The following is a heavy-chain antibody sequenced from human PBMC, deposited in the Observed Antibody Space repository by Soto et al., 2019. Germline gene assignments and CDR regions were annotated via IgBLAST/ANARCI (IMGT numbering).Heavy chain of an antibody. J-gene: IGHJ5*02. Sequence: QVQLVQSGAEVKKPGASVKVSCKASGYTFTSYGISWVRQAPGQGLEWMGWISAYNGNTNYAQKLQGRVTMTTDTSTSTAYMELRSLRSDDTAVYYCARVSWDCSGGSCYRGEFGWFDPWGQGTLVTVSS. CDR3: ARVSWDCSGGSCYRGEFGWFDP. CDR2: ISAYNGNT. CDR1: GYTFTSYG. V-gene: IGHV1-18*01. D-gene: IGHD2-15*01.